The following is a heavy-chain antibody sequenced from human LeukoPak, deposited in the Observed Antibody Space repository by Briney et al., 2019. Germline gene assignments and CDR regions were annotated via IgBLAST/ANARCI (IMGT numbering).Heavy chain of an antibody. CDR1: GFTFSSYE. J-gene: IGHJ4*02. CDR2: ISSSGSII. V-gene: IGHV3-48*03. Sequence: PGESLRLSCAASGFTFSSYEMNWVRQAPGKGREWVSYISSSGSIIHYADSVKGRFTISRDNAKNSLYLQMNSLRAEDTAVYYCAREATIFTDYWGQGTLVTVSS. D-gene: IGHD3-3*01. CDR3: AREATIFTDY.